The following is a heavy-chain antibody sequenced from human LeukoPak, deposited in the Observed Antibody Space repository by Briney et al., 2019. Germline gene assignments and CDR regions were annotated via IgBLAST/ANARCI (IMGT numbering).Heavy chain of an antibody. D-gene: IGHD3-10*01. CDR2: SNADGSGT. V-gene: IGHV3-74*01. CDR3: AKDRGYYGSGSYLFDY. Sequence: GGSLRLSCAASGFTFTAYWMHWVRQAPGKGLMWVSRSNADGSGTSYADSVKGRFTISRDNAKNSLYLQMSSLRAEDTALYYCAKDRGYYGSGSYLFDYWGQGTLVTVSS. CDR1: GFTFTAYW. J-gene: IGHJ4*02.